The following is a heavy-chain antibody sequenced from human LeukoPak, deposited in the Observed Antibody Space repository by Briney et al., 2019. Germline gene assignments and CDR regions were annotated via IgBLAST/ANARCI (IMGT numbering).Heavy chain of an antibody. CDR1: GGSFSGYY. CDR3: ARVGYCSSTSCHQDDDY. J-gene: IGHJ4*02. CDR2: INHSGST. D-gene: IGHD2-2*01. V-gene: IGHV4-34*01. Sequence: SETLPLTCAVYGGSFSGYYWSWIRQPPGKGLEWIGEINHSGSTNYNPSLKSRVTISVDTSKNQFSLKLSSVTAADTAVYYCARVGYCSSTSCHQDDDYWGQGTLVTVSS.